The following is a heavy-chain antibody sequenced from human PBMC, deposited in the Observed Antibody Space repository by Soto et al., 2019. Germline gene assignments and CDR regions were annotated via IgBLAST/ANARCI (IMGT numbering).Heavy chain of an antibody. CDR3: ARGEWIQLWLRFDY. D-gene: IGHD5-18*01. CDR1: GGSFSGYY. CDR2: INHSGST. Sequence: SETLSLTCAVYGGSFSGYYWSWIRQPPGKGLEWIGEINHSGSTNYNPSLKSRVTISVDTSKNQFSLKLSSVTAADTAVYYCARGEWIQLWLRFDYWGQGTLVTVSS. V-gene: IGHV4-34*01. J-gene: IGHJ4*02.